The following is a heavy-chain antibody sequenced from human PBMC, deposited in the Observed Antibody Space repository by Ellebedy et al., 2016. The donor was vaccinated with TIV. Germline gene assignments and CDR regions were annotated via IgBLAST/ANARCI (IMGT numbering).Heavy chain of an antibody. CDR1: GGSISSLYW. CDR3: ARGRDYTWDA. V-gene: IGHV4-4*02. D-gene: IGHD5-12*01. J-gene: IGHJ6*02. CDR2: IHQSGHT. Sequence: GSLRLSXAVSGGSISSLYWWSWGRQPPGKGLEWIAEIHQSGHTNYNPSLKSRVTISVDTSKNQVSLELSSVTAADTATYYCARGRDYTWDAWGQGTTVIVSS.